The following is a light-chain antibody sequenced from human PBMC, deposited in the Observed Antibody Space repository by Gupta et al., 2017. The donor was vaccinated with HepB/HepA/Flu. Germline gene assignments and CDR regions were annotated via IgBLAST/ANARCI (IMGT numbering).Light chain of an antibody. J-gene: IGLJ2*01. CDR3: QAWDSSTVV. CDR1: KLGDKY. CDR2: QDN. V-gene: IGLV3-1*01. Sequence: SYELTQPPSVSVSPGQTASITCSGDKLGDKYACWYNQKPGQSPVLVIYQDNKRPSGIPERFSGSYSGNTATLTISGTQAMDEADYYCQAWDSSTVVFGGGTKLTVL.